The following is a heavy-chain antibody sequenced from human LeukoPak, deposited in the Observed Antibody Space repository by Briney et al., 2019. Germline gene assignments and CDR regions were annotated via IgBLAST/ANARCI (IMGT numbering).Heavy chain of an antibody. V-gene: IGHV3-23*01. CDR2: ISGSGGRT. CDR1: GFTFSSYA. D-gene: IGHD5-24*01. J-gene: IGHJ4*02. Sequence: GGSLRLSCAASGFTFSSYAMSWVRQAPRKGLEWVSAISGSGGRTYYADSVKGRFTISRDNSKNTLYLQMNSLGAEDTAVYYCAKDGMATISYYFDYWGQGTLVTLSS. CDR3: AKDGMATISYYFDY.